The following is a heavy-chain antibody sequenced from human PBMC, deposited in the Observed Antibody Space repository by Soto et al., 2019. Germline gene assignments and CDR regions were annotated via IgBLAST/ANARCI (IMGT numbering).Heavy chain of an antibody. Sequence: QVQLVQSGAEVKKPGASVKVSCTASGYTFTSYGISWVRQAPGQGLEWMGWISAYNGNTNYAQKLQGRVTMTTGTSTSTADMEMRSLRSDDTAVYYCARDSDYGDYGDFDYWGQGTLVTVSS. CDR3: ARDSDYGDYGDFDY. CDR2: ISAYNGNT. V-gene: IGHV1-18*01. CDR1: GYTFTSYG. J-gene: IGHJ4*02. D-gene: IGHD4-17*01.